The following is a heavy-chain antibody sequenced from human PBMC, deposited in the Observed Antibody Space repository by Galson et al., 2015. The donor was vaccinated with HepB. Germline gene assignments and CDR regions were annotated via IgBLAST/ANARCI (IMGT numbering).Heavy chain of an antibody. CDR1: GYTFTSYD. Sequence: SVKVSCKASGYTFTSYDINWVRQATGQGLEWMGWMNPNSGNTGYAQKFQGRVTMTRNTSISTAYMELSSLSSEDTAVYYCARLASGPFGELLYDYWGQGTLVTVSS. V-gene: IGHV1-8*01. D-gene: IGHD3-10*01. CDR3: ARLASGPFGELLYDY. CDR2: MNPNSGNT. J-gene: IGHJ4*02.